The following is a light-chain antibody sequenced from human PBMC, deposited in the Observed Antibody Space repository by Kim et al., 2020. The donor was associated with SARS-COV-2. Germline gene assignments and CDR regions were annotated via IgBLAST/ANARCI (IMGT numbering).Light chain of an antibody. V-gene: IGLV3-21*04. CDR3: QVWDSSSDHRV. CDR1: NIGRKS. CDR2: YDS. J-gene: IGLJ3*02. Sequence: APGKTARNTWGRNNIGRKSVPRFPEEPGQAPVLVIYYDSGRPSGIPGRFSGSNPGNTATLTIRRVGAGDEAEYYWQVWDSSSDHRVFGGGTQLTVL.